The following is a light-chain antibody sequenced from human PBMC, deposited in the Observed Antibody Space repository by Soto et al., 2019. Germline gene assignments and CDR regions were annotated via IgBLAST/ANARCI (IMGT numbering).Light chain of an antibody. CDR1: QSVDSK. CDR2: GAS. V-gene: IGKV3-15*01. Sequence: EIVMTQSPATLSVSPGERATLSCRASQSVDSKLAWYQQKPGQGPRLLIYGASSRATGIPARFSGSGSETEFTLTISSLQSEDFAVYYCQHYSTWLWTFGQGTKVEIK. CDR3: QHYSTWLWT. J-gene: IGKJ1*01.